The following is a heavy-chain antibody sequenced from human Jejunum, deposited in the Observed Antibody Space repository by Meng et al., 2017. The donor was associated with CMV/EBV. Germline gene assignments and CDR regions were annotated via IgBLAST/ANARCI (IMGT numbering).Heavy chain of an antibody. Sequence: YTFIGYYMHWVRQAPGQGLEWVGRINPNSGNTNYAQNFQGRVTMTRDTSISTAYMELTSLRSDDTAVYYCARAAYGVTVAGEAFDYWGQGTLVTVSS. V-gene: IGHV1-2*06. D-gene: IGHD6-19*01. J-gene: IGHJ4*02. CDR3: ARAAYGVTVAGEAFDY. CDR1: YTFIGYY. CDR2: INPNSGNT.